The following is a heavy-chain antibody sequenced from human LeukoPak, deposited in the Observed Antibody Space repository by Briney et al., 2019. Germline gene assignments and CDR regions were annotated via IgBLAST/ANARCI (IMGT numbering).Heavy chain of an antibody. CDR1: GFTFSDYH. CDR2: ISSSSSYI. J-gene: IGHJ4*02. D-gene: IGHD1-26*01. CDR3: ATDRNSGKYYDY. V-gene: IGHV3-21*01. Sequence: GGSLRLSCAASGFTFSDYHMNWVRQAPGKGLEWVSSISSSSSYIYYADSVKGRFTISRDNAKNSPYLQMNSLRAEDTAVYYCATDRNSGKYYDYWGQGTLVTVSS.